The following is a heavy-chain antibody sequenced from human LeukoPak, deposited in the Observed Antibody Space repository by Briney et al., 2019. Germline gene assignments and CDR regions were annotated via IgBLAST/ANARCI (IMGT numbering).Heavy chain of an antibody. CDR1: GVSISSSSYY. CDR2: IHYSGST. J-gene: IGHJ4*02. CDR3: ARLGYSSVY. D-gene: IGHD5-18*01. Sequence: PSETLSLTYNVSGVSISSSSYYWGWIRQPPGKGLEWIGSIHYSGSTYYNPSLKSRVTISVDTSKSQFSLKLSSVTAADTAVYYCARLGYSSVYWGQGTLVTVSS. V-gene: IGHV4-39*01.